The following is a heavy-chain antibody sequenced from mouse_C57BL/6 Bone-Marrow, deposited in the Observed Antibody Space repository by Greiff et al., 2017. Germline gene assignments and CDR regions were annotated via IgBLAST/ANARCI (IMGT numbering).Heavy chain of an antibody. CDR2: IDPENGDT. CDR1: GFNIKDDY. Sequence: EVKVVESGAELVRPGASVKLSCTASGFNIKDDYMHWVKQRPEQGLEWIGWIDPENGDTEYASKFQGKATITADTSSNTAYLQLSSLTSEDTAVYYCSTGSLSWDYWGQGTTLTVSS. J-gene: IGHJ2*01. CDR3: STGSLSWDY. V-gene: IGHV14-4*01. D-gene: IGHD1-1*01.